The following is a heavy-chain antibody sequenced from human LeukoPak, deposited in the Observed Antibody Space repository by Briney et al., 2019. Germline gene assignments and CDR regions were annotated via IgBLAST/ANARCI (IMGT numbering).Heavy chain of an antibody. CDR2: IRFDGNNK. V-gene: IGHV3-30*02. CDR1: GFTFSSYG. CDR3: AKFPHYYESSGYYYLDY. J-gene: IGHJ4*02. D-gene: IGHD3-22*01. Sequence: GGSLRLSCAASGFTFSSYGMHWVRQAPGKGLEGVPFIRFDGNNKYYADSVKGRFTISRDNSKNTLYLQMSSLRAEDTAVYYCAKFPHYYESSGYYYLDYWGQGTLVTVSS.